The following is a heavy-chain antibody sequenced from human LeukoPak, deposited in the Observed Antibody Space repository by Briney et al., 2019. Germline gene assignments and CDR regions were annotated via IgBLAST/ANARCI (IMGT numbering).Heavy chain of an antibody. Sequence: GASVKVSCKASGYTFTSYGISWVRQAPGQGLKWMGWISAYNGNTNYAQKLQGRVTMTTDTSTSTAYMELRSLRSDDTAVYYCASGSCSGGSCYSALGDYYYYYGMDVWGQGTTVTVSS. CDR3: ASGSCSGGSCYSALGDYYYYYGMDV. J-gene: IGHJ6*02. CDR2: ISAYNGNT. V-gene: IGHV1-18*01. D-gene: IGHD2-15*01. CDR1: GYTFTSYG.